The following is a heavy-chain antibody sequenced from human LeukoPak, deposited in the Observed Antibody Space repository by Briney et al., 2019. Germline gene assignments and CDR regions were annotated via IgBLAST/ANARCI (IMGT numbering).Heavy chain of an antibody. J-gene: IGHJ4*02. CDR3: ARVVLLWFGELLGYLDY. D-gene: IGHD3-10*01. V-gene: IGHV4-38-2*01. CDR1: GYSISSGYY. CDR2: IYHSGST. Sequence: PSETLSLTCAVSGYSISSGYYWDWIRQPPGKGLEWIGSIYHSGSTYYNPSLKSRVTISVDTSKNQFSLKLSSVTAADTAVYYCARVVLLWFGELLGYLDYWGQGTLVTVSS.